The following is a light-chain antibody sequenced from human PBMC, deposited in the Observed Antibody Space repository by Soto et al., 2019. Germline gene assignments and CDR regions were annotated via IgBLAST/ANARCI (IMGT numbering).Light chain of an antibody. V-gene: IGKV3-15*01. CDR3: QQYDSSPLT. CDR1: QSVSSN. Sequence: EIVLTQSPGTLSLSPGERATLSCRASQSVSSNLAWYQQKPGQAPRLLIYGASTRATGIPARFSGSGSGTEFTLTISSLQSEDFAIYYCQQYDSSPLTFGQRSKVEIK. J-gene: IGKJ1*01. CDR2: GAS.